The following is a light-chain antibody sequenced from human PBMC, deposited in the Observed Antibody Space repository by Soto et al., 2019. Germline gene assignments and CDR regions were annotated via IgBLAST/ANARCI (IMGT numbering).Light chain of an antibody. Sequence: EIVLTQSPVTLSLSPGERATLSCRASQSVSSSYLAWYQQKPGQAPRLLIYGASSRATGIPDRFSGSGSGTDFTLTISRLEPEDFAVYYCQQYGRSPQPFGQGTKLDIK. CDR3: QQYGRSPQP. V-gene: IGKV3-20*01. J-gene: IGKJ1*01. CDR2: GAS. CDR1: QSVSSSY.